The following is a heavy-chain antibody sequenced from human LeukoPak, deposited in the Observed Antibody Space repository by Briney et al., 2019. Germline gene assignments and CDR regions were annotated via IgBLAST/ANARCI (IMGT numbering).Heavy chain of an antibody. V-gene: IGHV3-74*01. CDR3: AKGDSSGEGDY. J-gene: IGHJ4*02. CDR2: INPDGTHT. CDR1: GFSFSNYW. Sequence: PGGSLRLSCAAAGFSFSNYWMHWVRQGSGKGLVWVSRINPDGTHTAYADSVKGRFTISRDNAKNSLYLQMNSLRAEDTALYYCAKGDSSGEGDYWGQGTLVTVSS. D-gene: IGHD6-19*01.